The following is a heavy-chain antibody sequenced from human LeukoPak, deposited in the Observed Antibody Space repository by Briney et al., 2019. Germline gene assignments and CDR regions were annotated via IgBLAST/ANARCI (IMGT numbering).Heavy chain of an antibody. CDR3: ARCGVPHYWYYGMDV. J-gene: IGHJ6*02. CDR2: IYHSGST. Sequence: SGTLSLTCAVSGGSISSSNWWSWVRQPPGKGLEWIGEIYHSGSTNYNPSLKSRVTISVDKSKNQFSLKLSSVTAADTAVYYCARCGVPHYWYYGMDVWGQGTTVTVSS. CDR1: GGSISSSNW. D-gene: IGHD1-26*01. V-gene: IGHV4-4*02.